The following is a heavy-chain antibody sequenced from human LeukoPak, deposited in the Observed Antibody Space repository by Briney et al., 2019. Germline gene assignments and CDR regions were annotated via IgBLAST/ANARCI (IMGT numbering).Heavy chain of an antibody. J-gene: IGHJ4*02. V-gene: IGHV1-2*02. Sequence: RASVKVSCKASGYTFTSYYMHWVRQAPGQGLEWMGWINPNSGGTNYAQKFQGRVTMTRDTSISTAYMELSRLRSDDTAVFYCARCLTYYGDIRGYSASGYWGQGTLVTVSS. CDR3: ARCLTYYGDIRGYSASGY. D-gene: IGHD3-22*01. CDR1: GYTFTSYY. CDR2: INPNSGGT.